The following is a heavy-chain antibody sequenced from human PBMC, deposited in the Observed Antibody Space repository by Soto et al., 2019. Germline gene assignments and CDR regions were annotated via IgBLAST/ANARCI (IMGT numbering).Heavy chain of an antibody. Sequence: GESLKISCKSSGYSLATYWITWVRQMPGKGLEWMGRIDPSDSYINYSPSFQGRVTISADKSLNTAYLQWSSLEASDTAMYYCARLGDCSGGSCFSRYYYHGMYVWGQGTTVTVSS. J-gene: IGHJ6*02. D-gene: IGHD2-15*01. CDR2: IDPSDSYI. CDR1: GYSLATYW. CDR3: ARLGDCSGGSCFSRYYYHGMYV. V-gene: IGHV5-10-1*01.